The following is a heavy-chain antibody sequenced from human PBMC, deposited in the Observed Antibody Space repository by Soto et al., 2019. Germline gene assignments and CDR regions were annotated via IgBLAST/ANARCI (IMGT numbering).Heavy chain of an antibody. Sequence: QVQLVESGGGVVQPGTPLRVSCVGSGFTFRSYVIHWVRQAPGKGLEWVALTSYDGSDKYYDDSVRGRFTISRDNSRNTVDLQMDSLRLEDTALYYCARWGTTGGLDVWGQGTLVSVSS. J-gene: IGHJ1*01. CDR1: GFTFRSYV. CDR3: ARWGTTGGLDV. V-gene: IGHV3-30*19. CDR2: TSYDGSDK. D-gene: IGHD3-16*01.